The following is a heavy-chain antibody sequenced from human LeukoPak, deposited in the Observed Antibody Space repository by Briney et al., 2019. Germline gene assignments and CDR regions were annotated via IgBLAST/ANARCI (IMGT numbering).Heavy chain of an antibody. CDR2: IFYSGST. Sequence: SETLSLTCTVSGGAISNYYWSWIRQPPGKGLEWIAYIFYSGSTNYNPSLKSRVTISVDTSKNQFSLKLSSVTAADTAVYYCAREPTEGIPVAGTGYFDYWGQEPWSPSPQ. J-gene: IGHJ4*01. V-gene: IGHV4-59*12. D-gene: IGHD6-19*01. CDR3: AREPTEGIPVAGTGYFDY. CDR1: GGAISNYY.